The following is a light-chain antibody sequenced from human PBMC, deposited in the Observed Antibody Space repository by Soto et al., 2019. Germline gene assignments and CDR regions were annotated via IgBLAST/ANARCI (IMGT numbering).Light chain of an antibody. J-gene: IGKJ1*01. CDR3: QQRSNWPRT. Sequence: EIVLTQSPATLSLSPGERATLFCRASQSVSSYLAWYQQKPGQAPRLLIYDASNRATGIPARFSGSGSGTDFTLTISSLEPEAFAVYYCQQRSNWPRTFGQGTKVDIK. CDR2: DAS. V-gene: IGKV3-11*01. CDR1: QSVSSY.